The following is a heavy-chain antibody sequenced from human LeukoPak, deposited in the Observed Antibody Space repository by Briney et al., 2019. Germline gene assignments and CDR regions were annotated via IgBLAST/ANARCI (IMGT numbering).Heavy chain of an antibody. CDR1: GFTFGDFA. Sequence: GFLRLSCTGSGFTFGDFALGWVRQAPGKGLQWLGFIRSQAYGGATEYAASLKARFTISRDDSRGIAYLQMNGLRVDDTAVYFCTRSVGKLGYCDTSSCYAGAFDTWGQGALVTVS. CDR3: TRSVGKLGYCDTSSCYAGAFDT. J-gene: IGHJ4*02. CDR2: IRSQAYGGAT. V-gene: IGHV3-49*04. D-gene: IGHD2-2*01.